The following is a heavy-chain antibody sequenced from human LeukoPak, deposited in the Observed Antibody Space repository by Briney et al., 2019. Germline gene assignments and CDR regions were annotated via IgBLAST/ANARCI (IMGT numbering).Heavy chain of an antibody. CDR2: ISNDATNT. Sequence: GGSLRLSCAASGFTFSTYTMHWVRQAPGKGLEWVALISNDATNTDYADSVKGRFTISRDNAKNSLYLQMNSLRAEDTAVYYCARPSENSGSYFGSGSWGQGTLVTVSS. CDR3: ARPSENSGSYFGSGS. J-gene: IGHJ5*02. V-gene: IGHV3-30*04. CDR1: GFTFSTYT. D-gene: IGHD1-26*01.